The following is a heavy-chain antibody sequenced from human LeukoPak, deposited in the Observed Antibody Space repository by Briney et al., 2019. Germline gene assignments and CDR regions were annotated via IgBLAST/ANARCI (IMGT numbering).Heavy chain of an antibody. CDR2: INPNSGGT. CDR3: ARESSDEGDYYYYYMDV. D-gene: IGHD1-26*01. V-gene: IGHV1-2*02. J-gene: IGHJ6*03. Sequence: ASVKVSCKASGYTFTGYYMHWVRQAPGQGLEWMGWINPNSGGTNYAQKFQGRVTMTRDTSISTAYMELSRLRSDDTAVYYCARESSDEGDYYYYYMDVWGKGTTVTVSS. CDR1: GYTFTGYY.